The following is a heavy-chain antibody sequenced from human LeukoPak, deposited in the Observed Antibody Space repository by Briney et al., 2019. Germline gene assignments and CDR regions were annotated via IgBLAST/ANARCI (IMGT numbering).Heavy chain of an antibody. D-gene: IGHD3-22*01. V-gene: IGHV4-61*08. CDR3: VREAATDYYDSSGYYRQTEVFDA. CDR2: VYYSGST. CDR1: SGSISSGGYS. Sequence: PSQTLSLTCAVSSGSISSGGYSWSWIRQPPGKGLEWIGYVYYSGSTNYNPSLKSRVTISVDTSKNQFSLKLRSVTAADTAVYYCVREAATDYYDSSGYYRQTEVFDAWGQGTMVTVSS. J-gene: IGHJ3*01.